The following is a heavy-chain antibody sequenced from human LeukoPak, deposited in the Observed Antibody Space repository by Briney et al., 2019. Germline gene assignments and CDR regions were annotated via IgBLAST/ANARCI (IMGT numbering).Heavy chain of an antibody. CDR2: ITGSSGDI. D-gene: IGHD1-1*01. CDR1: GFTFRAYS. Sequence: GGSLRLSCAASGFTFRAYSLSWVRQAPGKGLEWVSFITGSSGDILYANSVKGRFTVSRDNSKNTLYLQMNSLRAEDTAVYYCAKGVSTTSVDYWGQGTLVTVSS. CDR3: AKGVSTTSVDY. J-gene: IGHJ4*02. V-gene: IGHV3-48*01.